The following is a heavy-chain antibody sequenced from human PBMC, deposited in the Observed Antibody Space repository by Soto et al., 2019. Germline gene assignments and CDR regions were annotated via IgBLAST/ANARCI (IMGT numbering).Heavy chain of an antibody. J-gene: IGHJ4*02. V-gene: IGHV1-2*04. CDR3: ASDRDSGYEFAY. Sequence: QVQLVQSGAEVKKPGASVKVSCKASGYTFTGYYMHWVRQAPGQGLEWMGWINPNSGRTNYAQKFQGWVTMPSDPSISTAYMELSSLRSDDTAVYYCASDRDSGYEFAYSVQGTLVPLSS. D-gene: IGHD5-12*01. CDR1: GYTFTGYY. CDR2: INPNSGRT.